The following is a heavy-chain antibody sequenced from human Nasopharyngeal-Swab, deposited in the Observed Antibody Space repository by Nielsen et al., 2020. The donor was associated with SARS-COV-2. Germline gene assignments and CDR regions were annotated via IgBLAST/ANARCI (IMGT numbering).Heavy chain of an antibody. V-gene: IGHV2-70*01. D-gene: IGHD1-1*01. CDR3: ARILRTGTSNYYYGMDV. Sequence: SGPTLVKPTQTRTLTCTFSGFSLSTSGMCVSWIRQPPGKALEWLALIDWDDDKYYSTSLKTRLTISKDTSKNQVVLTMTNMDPVDTATYYCARILRTGTSNYYYGMDVWGQGTTVTVSS. CDR1: GFSLSTSGMC. CDR2: IDWDDDK. J-gene: IGHJ6*02.